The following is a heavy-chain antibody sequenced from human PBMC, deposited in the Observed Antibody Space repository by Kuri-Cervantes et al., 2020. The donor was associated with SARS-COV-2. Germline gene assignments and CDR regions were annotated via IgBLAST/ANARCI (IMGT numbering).Heavy chain of an antibody. J-gene: IGHJ6*02. V-gene: IGHV5-51*01. CDR2: IYPGDADT. Sequence: QVSCKGSGYSFTSYWIGRVRQMPGKGLEWMGIIYPGDADTRYSPFFQGQVTISADKSISTSYLQWSSLKASDTAMYYCSRSGRGYYYYGMDVWGQGTTVTVSS. D-gene: IGHD3-10*01. CDR1: GYSFTSYW. CDR3: SRSGRGYYYYGMDV.